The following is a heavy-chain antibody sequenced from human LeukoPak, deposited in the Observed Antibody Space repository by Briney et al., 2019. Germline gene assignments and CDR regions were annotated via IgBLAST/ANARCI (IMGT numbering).Heavy chain of an antibody. V-gene: IGHV3-30*18. CDR2: ISSDGNNK. J-gene: IGHJ5*02. CDR3: AKELFPDILTGYPHANWFDP. CDR1: RFTFSDYG. Sequence: GRSLRLSCAASRFTFSDYGMHWVRQAPGKGLEGVTVISSDGNNKYHADSVKGRFTISRDNSKNTLYLQMTSLRPADTAVYYCAKELFPDILTGYPHANWFDPWGQGTLVTVSS. D-gene: IGHD3-9*01.